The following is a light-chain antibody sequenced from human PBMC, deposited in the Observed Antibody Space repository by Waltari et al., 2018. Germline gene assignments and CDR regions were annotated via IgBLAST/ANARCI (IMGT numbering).Light chain of an antibody. Sequence: SYELTQPPSVSVSPGQTARITCSGDALQKQYVHWYQQKPGQAPVMFIYKDNERPSGIPERFSGSSSGTTVTLPISEVQAEDEADYYCQSADTTSVMFGGGTKVTVL. CDR1: ALQKQY. J-gene: IGLJ3*02. CDR3: QSADTTSVM. CDR2: KDN. V-gene: IGLV3-25*03.